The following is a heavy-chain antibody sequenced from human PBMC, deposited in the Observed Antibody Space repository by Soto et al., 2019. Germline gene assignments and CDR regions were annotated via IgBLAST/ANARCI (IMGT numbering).Heavy chain of an antibody. Sequence: GGSLRLSCTASGFTFGDYAMSWVRQAPGKGLEWVGFIRSKAYGGTTEYAASVKGRFTISRDDSKSIAYLQMNSLKTEDTAVYYCTSPQGYSSSWYYFDYWGQGTLVTVSS. CDR2: IRSKAYGGTT. CDR1: GFTFGDYA. J-gene: IGHJ4*02. D-gene: IGHD6-13*01. V-gene: IGHV3-49*04. CDR3: TSPQGYSSSWYYFDY.